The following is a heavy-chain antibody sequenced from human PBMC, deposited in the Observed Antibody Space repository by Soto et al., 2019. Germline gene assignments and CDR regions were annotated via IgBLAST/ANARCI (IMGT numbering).Heavy chain of an antibody. CDR1: GYTFTGYY. CDR2: INPNSGGT. J-gene: IGHJ6*02. Sequence: ASVKVSCKASGYTFTGYYMHWVRQAPGQGLEWMGWINPNSGGTNYAQKFQGWVTMTRDTSISTAYMELSRLRSDDTAVYYCARDPGTVVTLNYYYGMDVWGQGTTVTVSS. V-gene: IGHV1-2*04. D-gene: IGHD2-21*02. CDR3: ARDPGTVVTLNYYYGMDV.